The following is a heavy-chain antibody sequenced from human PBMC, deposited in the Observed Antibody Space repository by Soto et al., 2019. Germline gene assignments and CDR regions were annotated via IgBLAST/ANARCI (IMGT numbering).Heavy chain of an antibody. CDR2: IFPDDGET. D-gene: IGHD3-10*01. CDR1: GYSFTSYW. V-gene: IGHV5-51*01. CDR3: ARQGFSKQYYYGMDY. J-gene: IGHJ4*02. Sequence: GESLKISCQGSGYSFTSYWIGWVRQMPGKGLEWMGIIFPDDGETRYSPSFQGQVTISADKSTTTAYLKWSSLKASDTATYFCARQGFSKQYYYGMDYWGQGTLVTVSS.